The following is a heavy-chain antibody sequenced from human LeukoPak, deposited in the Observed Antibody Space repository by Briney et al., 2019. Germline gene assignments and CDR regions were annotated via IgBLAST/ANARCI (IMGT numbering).Heavy chain of an antibody. CDR2: IKSDGSTT. V-gene: IGHV3-74*01. CDR1: GFTVSSNF. D-gene: IGHD4-17*01. CDR3: ARKLNFGDPFY. J-gene: IGHJ4*02. Sequence: GGSLRLSCAASGFTVSSNFTSWVRQAPGKGLVWVSRIKSDGSTTNYADSVKGRFTISRDNAKNTLYLQMNSLRAEDTAIYYCARKLNFGDPFYWGQGTLVTVSS.